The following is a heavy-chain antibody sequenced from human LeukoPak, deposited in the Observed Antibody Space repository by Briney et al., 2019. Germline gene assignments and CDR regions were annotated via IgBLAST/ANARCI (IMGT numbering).Heavy chain of an antibody. Sequence: GASVNVSCKVSGYTFTDYYMHWVRQAPGQGLEWMGWINPNSGGTNYAQKFQGRVTMTRDTSISTAYMELSRLRSDDTAVYYCAKGSGWEHSYYYYYMDVWGKGTTVTISS. J-gene: IGHJ6*03. CDR1: GYTFTDYY. V-gene: IGHV1-2*02. CDR2: INPNSGGT. CDR3: AKGSGWEHSYYYYYMDV. D-gene: IGHD4-23*01.